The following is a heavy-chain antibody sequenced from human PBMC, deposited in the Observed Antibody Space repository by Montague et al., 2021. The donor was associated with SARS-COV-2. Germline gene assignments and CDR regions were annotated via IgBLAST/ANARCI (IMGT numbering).Heavy chain of an antibody. V-gene: IGHV4-59*12. CDR2: IYYSGST. J-gene: IGHJ2*01. Sequence: SETLSLTCTVSGRSISTYYWSWIRQPPGKGLEWIGYIYYSGSTNYSPSLKSRVTISVDTSKNQFSLKLSSVTAADTAVYYCARDGYNAHQNYWYFDLWGRGTLVTVSS. CDR1: GRSISTYY. CDR3: ARDGYNAHQNYWYFDL. D-gene: IGHD5-24*01.